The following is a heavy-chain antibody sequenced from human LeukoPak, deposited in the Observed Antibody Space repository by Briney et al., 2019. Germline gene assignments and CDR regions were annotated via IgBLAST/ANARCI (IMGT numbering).Heavy chain of an antibody. CDR2: VNQDGSEE. Sequence: GGSLRLSCAASGFTFSSNWMNWVRQAPGKGLEWVANVNQDGSEEYYVDSVKGRFTISRDNAKKSLYLQMNSPRAEDTAVYYCASLDYWGQGTLVTVSS. CDR3: ASLDY. J-gene: IGHJ4*02. CDR1: GFTFSSNW. V-gene: IGHV3-7*01.